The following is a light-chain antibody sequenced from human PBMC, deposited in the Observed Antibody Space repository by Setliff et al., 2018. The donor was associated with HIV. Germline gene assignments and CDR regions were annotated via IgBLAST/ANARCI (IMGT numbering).Light chain of an antibody. Sequence: QSALTQPAPVSGSPGRSITISCTGTISDVGSYNLVSWYQQHPGKAPKLMIYDVSKRPSGVSNRFSGSKSGNTASLTISGLQAEDEADYFCCSYVSSNPHDDCGTGTKVTVL. V-gene: IGLV2-23*02. J-gene: IGLJ1*01. CDR3: CSYVSSNPHDD. CDR1: ISDVGSYNL. CDR2: DVS.